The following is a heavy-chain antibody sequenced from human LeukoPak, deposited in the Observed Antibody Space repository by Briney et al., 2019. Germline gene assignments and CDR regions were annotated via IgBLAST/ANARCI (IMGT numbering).Heavy chain of an antibody. CDR3: ARAPSRLRGSSRAFDI. CDR2: INHSGST. D-gene: IGHD1-26*01. J-gene: IGHJ3*02. CDR1: VGSFSGYY. V-gene: IGHV4-34*01. Sequence: SGALSLTCAFYVGSFSGYYWSCIRQPPGKGLEWMGEINHSGSTNYNPSLKSRVTISVDTSKNQFSLKLSSVTAADTAVYYCARAPSRLRGSSRAFDIWGQGTMVTVSS.